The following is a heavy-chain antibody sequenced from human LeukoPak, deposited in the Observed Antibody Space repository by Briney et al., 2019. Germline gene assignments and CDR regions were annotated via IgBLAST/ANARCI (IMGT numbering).Heavy chain of an antibody. V-gene: IGHV4-34*01. CDR2: INHGGST. J-gene: IGHJ5*02. CDR1: GGSLSGYY. D-gene: IGHD6-19*01. CDR3: ARGGLGSSDWLSRWFDP. Sequence: SETLSLTCAVYGGSLSGYYWSWIRQPPGKGLERIGEINHGGSTNYNASLKSRVTISVDTSKNQFSLKLTSVTAADTAVYYCARGGLGSSDWLSRWFDPWGQGTLVTVSS.